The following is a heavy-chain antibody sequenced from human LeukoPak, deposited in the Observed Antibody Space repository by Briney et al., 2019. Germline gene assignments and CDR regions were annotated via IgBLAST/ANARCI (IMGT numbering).Heavy chain of an antibody. J-gene: IGHJ4*02. CDR1: GGAISPYY. D-gene: IGHD7-27*01. CDR3: ARTQNWGYFDY. CDR2: IHCTGTT. Sequence: PSETLSLTCTVSGGAISPYYWSWIRQAPGKGLEWIAYIHCTGTTKYNPSLESRITISVDTSTNQFSLRLSSVTAADTAVYYCARTQNWGYFDYWGQGTLVTVSS. V-gene: IGHV4-59*01.